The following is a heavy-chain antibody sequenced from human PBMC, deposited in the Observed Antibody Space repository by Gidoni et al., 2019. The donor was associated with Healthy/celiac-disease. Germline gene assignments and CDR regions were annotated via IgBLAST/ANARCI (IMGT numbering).Heavy chain of an antibody. CDR2: IYYSGST. CDR1: GGSISSGGYY. D-gene: IGHD3-22*01. Sequence: QVQLQESGPGLVKPSQTLSLTCTFSGGSISSGGYYWSWSRQHPGQGLEWIGYIYYSGSTYYNPSLKSRVTISVDPSKNQFSLKLSSVTAADTAVYYCARTDSSGDYYLDYWGQGTLVTVSS. V-gene: IGHV4-31*03. J-gene: IGHJ4*02. CDR3: ARTDSSGDYYLDY.